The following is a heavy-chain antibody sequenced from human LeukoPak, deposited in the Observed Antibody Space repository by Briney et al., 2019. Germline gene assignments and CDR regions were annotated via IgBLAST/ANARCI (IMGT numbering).Heavy chain of an antibody. Sequence: GGSLRLSCAASGFTVSSYYMSWVRQAPGKGLEWVSVIYTGGSTYYADSVKGRFTISRDNSKNTLYLQMGSLRAEDTAVYYCARGGHISGWYTFDSWGQGTLVTVSS. CDR3: ARGGHISGWYTFDS. CDR2: IYTGGST. J-gene: IGHJ4*02. V-gene: IGHV3-53*01. CDR1: GFTVSSYY. D-gene: IGHD6-19*01.